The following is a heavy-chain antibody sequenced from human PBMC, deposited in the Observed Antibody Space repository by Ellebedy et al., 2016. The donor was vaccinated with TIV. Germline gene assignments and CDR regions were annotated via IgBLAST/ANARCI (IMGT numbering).Heavy chain of an antibody. CDR2: INHGGYT. V-gene: IGHV4-34*01. Sequence: MPSETLSLTCAVHDGSFSGYYWTWIRQPPGKGLEWIGEINHGGYTTYNPSLKTRVTMSIDTSKSQFSLNLSSVTAADTAVYYCARGGGYSSGWYNYWGQGSLVSVSS. J-gene: IGHJ4*02. CDR1: DGSFSGYY. D-gene: IGHD6-19*01. CDR3: ARGGGYSSGWYNY.